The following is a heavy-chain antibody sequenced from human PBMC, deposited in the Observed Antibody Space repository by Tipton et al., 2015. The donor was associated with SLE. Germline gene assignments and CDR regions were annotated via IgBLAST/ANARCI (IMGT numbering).Heavy chain of an antibody. Sequence: SLRLSCAASGFTFSSYSMNWVRQAPGKGLEWVSYISSSSSTIYYADSVKGRFTISRDNAKNSLYLQMNSLRAEDTAVYYCARARTSAAGIYFQHWGQGTLVTVSS. CDR2: ISSSSSTI. CDR3: ARARTSAAGIYFQH. V-gene: IGHV3-48*01. CDR1: GFTFSSYS. D-gene: IGHD6-13*01. J-gene: IGHJ1*01.